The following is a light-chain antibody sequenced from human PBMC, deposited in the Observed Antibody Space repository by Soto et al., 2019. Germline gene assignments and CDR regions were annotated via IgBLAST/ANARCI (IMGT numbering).Light chain of an antibody. Sequence: EIVMPQSPATLSVSAGDRATLSCRARQSVRSNLAWYQQKPGQAHRLLIYDASTRATGIPARFSGSGSGTEFILTISSLQSEDLGVYDCQQYKNWPPITFGQGTRLEI. CDR2: DAS. CDR1: QSVRSN. CDR3: QQYKNWPPIT. V-gene: IGKV3D-15*01. J-gene: IGKJ5*01.